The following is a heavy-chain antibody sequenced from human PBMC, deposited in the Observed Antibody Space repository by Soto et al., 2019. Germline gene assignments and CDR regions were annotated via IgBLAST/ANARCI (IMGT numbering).Heavy chain of an antibody. V-gene: IGHV1-2*02. CDR2: INPNSGST. Sequence: QVQLVQSGAEVKKPGASVKVSCKASGYTFTGYYMHWVRQAPGQGLEWMGWINPNSGSTNYAQKFQGRVTMTRDTAISTAYMELSRLRSDDTAVYYCAGEGGLGSYAYWGQGTLVTVSS. D-gene: IGHD1-26*01. CDR1: GYTFTGYY. J-gene: IGHJ4*02. CDR3: AGEGGLGSYAY.